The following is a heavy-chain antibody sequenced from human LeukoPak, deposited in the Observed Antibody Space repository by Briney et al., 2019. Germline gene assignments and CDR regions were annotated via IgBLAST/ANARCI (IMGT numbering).Heavy chain of an antibody. CDR2: IYYSGST. D-gene: IGHD5-18*01. V-gene: IGHV4-39*07. Sequence: SETLSLTCTVSGGSISSSSYYWGWIRQPPGKGLEWIGSIYYSGSTYYNPSLKSRVTISVDTSNNQFSLRLSSVTAADTAVYYCARESEDTGFDPWGQGTLVTVSS. CDR1: GGSISSSSYY. J-gene: IGHJ5*02. CDR3: ARESEDTGFDP.